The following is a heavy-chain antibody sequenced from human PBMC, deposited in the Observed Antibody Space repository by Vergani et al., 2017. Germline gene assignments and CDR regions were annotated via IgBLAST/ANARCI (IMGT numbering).Heavy chain of an antibody. D-gene: IGHD5-18*01. CDR2: IKYNGSKK. CDR3: ARWPHGYTYGGYISQFDP. V-gene: IGHV3-7*01. J-gene: IGHJ5*01. Sequence: EVQLVASGGGLVQRGGPLRLPCEASGFTFSNLWMTWVRQAPGKGLEWVANIKYNGSKKNYVDSVKGRFTISRDNAKNSLYLQMNNLRVEDTAVYFCARWPHGYTYGGYISQFDPWGQGTMVTVSS. CDR1: GFTFSNLW.